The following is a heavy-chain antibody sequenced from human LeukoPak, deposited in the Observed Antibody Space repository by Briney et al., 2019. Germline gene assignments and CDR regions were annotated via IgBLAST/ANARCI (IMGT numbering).Heavy chain of an antibody. J-gene: IGHJ4*02. CDR2: IYYSGST. CDR1: GGSINSYF. CDR3: ARVTYYFDY. Sequence: PSETLSLTCTVSGGSINSYFWSWIRQPPGKGLEWIGYIYYSGSTSYNPSLKSRVTISVDTSKNQFSLKLSSVTAADTAVYYCARVTYYFDYWGQGTLVTVSS. V-gene: IGHV4-59*01.